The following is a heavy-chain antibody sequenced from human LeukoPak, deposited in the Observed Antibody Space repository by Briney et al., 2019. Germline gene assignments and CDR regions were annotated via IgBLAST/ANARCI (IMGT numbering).Heavy chain of an antibody. J-gene: IGHJ5*02. CDR3: ARDRGVGATIYWFDP. D-gene: IGHD1-26*01. CDR1: GYTFTSYY. V-gene: IGHV1-46*01. Sequence: ASVKVSCKASGYTFTSYYMHWVRQAPGQGLEWMGIINPSGGSTSYAQKFQGRVTMTRDMSTSTVYMELSSLRSEDTAVYYCARDRGVGATIYWFDPWGQGTLVTVPS. CDR2: INPSGGST.